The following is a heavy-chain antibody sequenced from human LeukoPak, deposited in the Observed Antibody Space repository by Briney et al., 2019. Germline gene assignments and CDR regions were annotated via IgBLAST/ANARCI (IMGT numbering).Heavy chain of an antibody. CDR3: ARVYDSSGYPLDY. J-gene: IGHJ4*02. V-gene: IGHV1-3*01. D-gene: IGHD3-22*01. CDR2: INAGNGNT. CDR1: GYTFTSYA. Sequence: ASVKVSCKASGYTFTSYAMHWVRQAPGQRLEWMGWINAGNGNTNYSQKFQGRVTITRDTSASTAYMELSSLRSGDTAVYYCARVYDSSGYPLDYWGQGTLVTVSS.